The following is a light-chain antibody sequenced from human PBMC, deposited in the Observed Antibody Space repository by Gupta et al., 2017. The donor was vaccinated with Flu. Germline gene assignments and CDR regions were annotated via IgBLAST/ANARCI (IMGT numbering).Light chain of an antibody. V-gene: IGLV1-44*01. J-gene: IGLJ3*02. CDR1: SSNIGSTT. Sequence: GTISCSGSSSNIGSTTVNWYQQLPGTAPKLLMYSNSQRPSGVPDRFSGSKSGTSASLAISGLQSEDEADYYCAAWDDSLNAWVFGGGTKLTVL. CDR3: AAWDDSLNAWV. CDR2: SNS.